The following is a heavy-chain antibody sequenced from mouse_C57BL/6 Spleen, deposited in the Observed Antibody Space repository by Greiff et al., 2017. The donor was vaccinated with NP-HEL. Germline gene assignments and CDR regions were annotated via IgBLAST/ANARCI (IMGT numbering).Heavy chain of an antibody. CDR3: ARWDGDYGYAMDY. Sequence: EVMLVESGGGLVKPGGSLKLSCAASGFTFSDYGMHWVRQAPEKGLEWVAYISSGSSTIYYADTVKGRFTISRDNAKNTLFLQMTSLRSEDTAMYYCARWDGDYGYAMDYWGQGTSVTVSS. J-gene: IGHJ4*01. CDR1: GFTFSDYG. CDR2: ISSGSSTI. D-gene: IGHD2-4*01. V-gene: IGHV5-17*01.